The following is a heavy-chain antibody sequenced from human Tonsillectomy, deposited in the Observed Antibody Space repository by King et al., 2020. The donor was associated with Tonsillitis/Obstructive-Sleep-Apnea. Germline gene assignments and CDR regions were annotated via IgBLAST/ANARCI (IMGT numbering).Heavy chain of an antibody. V-gene: IGHV3-9*01. D-gene: IGHD3-10*01. CDR2: ISWNSGII. CDR1: GFTFDETV. J-gene: IGHJ6*03. CDR3: AKGPLIRGLTLIDYYYYMDV. Sequence: VQLVESGGGLVQPGRSLRLSCAASGFTFDETVMHWVRQAPGKGLEWVSGISWNSGIIGYADSVKGRFTISRDNAKNSLYLQMNSLSAEDTALYYCAKGPLIRGLTLIDYYYYMDVWGKGTTVTVSS.